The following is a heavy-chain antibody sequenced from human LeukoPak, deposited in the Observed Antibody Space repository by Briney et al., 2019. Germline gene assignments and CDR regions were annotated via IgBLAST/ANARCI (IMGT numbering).Heavy chain of an antibody. V-gene: IGHV3-73*01. CDR1: GYTFSECD. J-gene: IGHJ5*02. Sequence: TGGPLRLSCAASGYTFSECDMDWVRQASGKGLEWVGRIRSKANNYATTYAASVKGRITISRDDSKNTAFLQMNSLKSEDTAVYYCTRLYDSSRSWGQGTLVTVSS. CDR2: IRSKANNYAT. CDR3: TRLYDSSRS. D-gene: IGHD3-22*01.